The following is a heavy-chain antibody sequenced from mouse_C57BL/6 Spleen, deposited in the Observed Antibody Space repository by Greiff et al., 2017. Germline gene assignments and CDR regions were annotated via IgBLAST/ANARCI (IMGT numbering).Heavy chain of an antibody. CDR2: INPNNGGT. Sequence: EVQLQQSGPELVKPGASVKISCKASGYTFTDYYMNWVKQSHGKSLEWIGDINPNNGGTSYNQKFKGKATVTVDKSSSTAYMELRSLTSEDSAVYYCASSYDGNYGDYWGQGTTLTVSS. V-gene: IGHV1-26*01. J-gene: IGHJ2*01. CDR3: ASSYDGNYGDY. CDR1: GYTFTDYY. D-gene: IGHD2-3*01.